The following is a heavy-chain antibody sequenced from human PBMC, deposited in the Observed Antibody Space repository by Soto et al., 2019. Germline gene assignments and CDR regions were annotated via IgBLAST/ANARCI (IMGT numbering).Heavy chain of an antibody. D-gene: IGHD3-10*01. CDR3: AKVGRGSGSHYNSFGY. CDR1: GFTVGNNY. CDR2: IYSTGTT. J-gene: IGHJ4*02. V-gene: IGHV3-53*01. Sequence: EVQLVESGRGLIQPGGSLKLSCAASGFTVGNNYMSWVRQAPGKGLEWVSLIYSTGTTKYADSVKGRFTVSRDNAKNTLYLQMNSLRAEDTAVYYCAKVGRGSGSHYNSFGYWGQGTLVTVSS.